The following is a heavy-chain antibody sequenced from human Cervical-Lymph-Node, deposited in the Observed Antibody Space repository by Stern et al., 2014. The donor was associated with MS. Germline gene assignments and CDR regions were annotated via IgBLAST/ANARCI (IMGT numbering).Heavy chain of an antibody. D-gene: IGHD4-17*01. V-gene: IGHV3-9*01. CDR1: GFTVNDYS. CDR3: TKTTVTTRPFEY. CDR2: ISWDGGST. J-gene: IGHJ4*02. Sequence: EVQLVQSGGGLVQPGRSLRLSCAASGFTVNDYSMHWVRQAPGKGLEWVSGISWDGGSTEYAASVKGRFAISRDNARNSLFLHMNSLRPEDTAFYYCTKTTVTTRPFEYWGQGIMVTVSS.